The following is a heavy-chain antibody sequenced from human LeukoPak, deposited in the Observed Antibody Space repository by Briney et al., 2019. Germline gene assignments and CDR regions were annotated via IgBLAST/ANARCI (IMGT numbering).Heavy chain of an antibody. CDR3: ARGPYYYDSSGYGY. Sequence: PSETLSLTCAVYGGSFSGYYWSWIRQPPGKGLEWIGEINHSGSTNYNPSLKSRVTISVDTSKNQFSLKLSSVTAADTAVYYCARGPYYYDSSGYGYWGQGTLVTVSS. D-gene: IGHD3-22*01. V-gene: IGHV4-34*01. CDR2: INHSGST. J-gene: IGHJ4*02. CDR1: GGSFSGYY.